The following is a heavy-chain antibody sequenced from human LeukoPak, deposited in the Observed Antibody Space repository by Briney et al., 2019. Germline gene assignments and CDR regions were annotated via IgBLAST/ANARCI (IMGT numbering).Heavy chain of an antibody. Sequence: PSQTLSLTCTVSGGSISSTYYWDWIRQPPGKGLEWIGSIYYSGTTYYNPSLKSRVTISVDTSKNKFSLKLSSVTAADTAVYYCARRYCSGGSCYSERGAFDIWGQGTMVTVSS. CDR2: IYYSGTT. CDR1: GGSISSTYY. V-gene: IGHV4-39*07. CDR3: ARRYCSGGSCYSERGAFDI. D-gene: IGHD2-15*01. J-gene: IGHJ3*02.